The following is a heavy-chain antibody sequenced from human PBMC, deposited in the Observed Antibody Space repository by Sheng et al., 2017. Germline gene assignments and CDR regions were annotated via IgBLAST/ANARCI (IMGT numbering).Heavy chain of an antibody. CDR1: GYTFTSYG. V-gene: IGHV1-18*01. Sequence: QVQLVQSGAEVKKPGASVKVSCKASGYTFTSYGISWVRQAPGQGLEWMGWISAYNGNTNYAQKLQGRVTMTTDTSTSTAYMELRSLRSDDTAVYYCASAGEVDIVATIEGPFDYWGQGTLVTVSS. D-gene: IGHD5-12*01. CDR3: ASAGEVDIVATIEGPFDY. CDR2: ISAYNGNT. J-gene: IGHJ4*02.